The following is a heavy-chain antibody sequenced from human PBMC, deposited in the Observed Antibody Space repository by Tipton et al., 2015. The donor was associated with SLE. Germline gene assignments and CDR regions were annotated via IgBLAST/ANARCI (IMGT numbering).Heavy chain of an antibody. V-gene: IGHV3-74*02. CDR1: GFTFNRYW. Sequence: QLVQSGGGLVQPGGSLRLSCAASGFTFNRYWMHWVRQAPGKGLMWVSRIDSDGTITNYADTAKGRFTISRDNAKDTLYLQMNSLRAEDTAVYYCARIHYYGSGSRDYWGQGTLVTVSS. D-gene: IGHD3-10*01. J-gene: IGHJ4*02. CDR2: IDSDGTIT. CDR3: ARIHYYGSGSRDY.